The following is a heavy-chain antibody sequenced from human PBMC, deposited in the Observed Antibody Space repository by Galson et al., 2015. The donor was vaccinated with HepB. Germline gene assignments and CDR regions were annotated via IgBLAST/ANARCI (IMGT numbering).Heavy chain of an antibody. D-gene: IGHD6-6*01. Sequence: LRLSCAASGFTFSSYGMHWVRQAPGKGLEWVAVISYDGSNKYYADSVKGRFTISRDNSKNTLYLQMNSLRAEDTAVYYCAKDRQSSSGVVGYWGQGTLVTVSS. CDR3: AKDRQSSSGVVGY. CDR1: GFTFSSYG. V-gene: IGHV3-30*18. CDR2: ISYDGSNK. J-gene: IGHJ4*02.